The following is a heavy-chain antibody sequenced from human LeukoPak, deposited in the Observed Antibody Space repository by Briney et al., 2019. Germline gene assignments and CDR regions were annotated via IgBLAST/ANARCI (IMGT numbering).Heavy chain of an antibody. J-gene: IGHJ6*02. D-gene: IGHD3-10*01. CDR2: TSFDGGNT. Sequence: GGSLRLSCAASGFILSNYWMHWVRQAPGKGLEWLAVTSFDGGNTYYAASVKGRFTISRDNSNNTLDLQMNSLRAEDTAVYYCAKDSSSGSSYYFHGMDVWGQGTTVIVSS. CDR3: AKDSSSGSSYYFHGMDV. CDR1: GFILSNYW. V-gene: IGHV3-30*18.